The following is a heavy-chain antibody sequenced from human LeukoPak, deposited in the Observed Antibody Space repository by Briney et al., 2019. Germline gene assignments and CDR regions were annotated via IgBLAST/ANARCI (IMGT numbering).Heavy chain of an antibody. J-gene: IGHJ5*02. CDR3: ARTPKDYYDSSGYYGWFDP. V-gene: IGHV1-69*04. D-gene: IGHD3-22*01. CDR1: GGTFSSYA. CDR2: IIPIFGIA. Sequence: ASVKVSCKASGGTFSSYAISWVRQAPEQGLEWMGRIIPIFGIANYAQKFQGRVTITADKSTSTAYMELSSLRSEDTAVYYCARTPKDYYDSSGYYGWFDPWGQGTLVTVSS.